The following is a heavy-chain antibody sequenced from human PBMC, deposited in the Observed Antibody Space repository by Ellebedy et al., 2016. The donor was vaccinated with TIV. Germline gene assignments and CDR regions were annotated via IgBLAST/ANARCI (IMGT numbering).Heavy chain of an antibody. CDR1: GGSISSYY. Sequence: SETLSLTCTVSGGSISSYYWSWIRQPPGKGLEWIGYIYYSGSTNYNPSLKSRVTISVDTSKNQFSLKLSSVTAADTAVYYCARGSLGIAVAGTFDYWGQGTLVTVSS. J-gene: IGHJ4*02. V-gene: IGHV4-59*12. D-gene: IGHD6-19*01. CDR3: ARGSLGIAVAGTFDY. CDR2: IYYSGST.